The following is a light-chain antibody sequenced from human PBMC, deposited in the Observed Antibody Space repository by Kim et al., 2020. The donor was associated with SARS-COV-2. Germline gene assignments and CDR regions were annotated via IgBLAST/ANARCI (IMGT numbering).Light chain of an antibody. V-gene: IGKV3-15*01. J-gene: IGKJ4*01. CDR1: QSISSN. CDR2: GAS. Sequence: SVSPGERATLSCRAGQSISSNLAWYQQKPGQAPRLLIFGASTRATGIPARFSGSGSGTEFTLTITSLQSEDFGLYYCQQYNNWPLTFGGGTKLEI. CDR3: QQYNNWPLT.